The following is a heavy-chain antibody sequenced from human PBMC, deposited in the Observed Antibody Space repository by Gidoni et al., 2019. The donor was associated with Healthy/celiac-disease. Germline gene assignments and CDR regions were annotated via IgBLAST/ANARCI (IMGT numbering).Heavy chain of an antibody. CDR1: VFTFSSYG. Sequence: QVQLVESGGGVVQPGRSLRLSCAASVFTFSSYGMHWVRQAPGKGLEWVAVISYDGSNKYYADSVKGRFTISRDNSKNTLYLQMNSLRAEDTAVYYCAKDLRRWLQLSPPGFDYWGQGTLVTVSS. J-gene: IGHJ4*02. CDR3: AKDLRRWLQLSPPGFDY. V-gene: IGHV3-30*18. CDR2: ISYDGSNK. D-gene: IGHD5-12*01.